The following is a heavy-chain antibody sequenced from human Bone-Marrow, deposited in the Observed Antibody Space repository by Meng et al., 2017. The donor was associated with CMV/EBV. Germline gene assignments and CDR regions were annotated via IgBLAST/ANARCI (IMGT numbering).Heavy chain of an antibody. Sequence: SCAASGFTFSSYGMHWVRQAPGKGLEWVAVISYDGSNKYYADSVKGRFTISRDNSKNTLYLQMNSLRAEDTAVYYCAKSTATPEIDYWGQGTLVTVS. CDR1: GFTFSSYG. V-gene: IGHV3-30*18. CDR2: ISYDGSNK. CDR3: AKSTATPEIDY. D-gene: IGHD1-14*01. J-gene: IGHJ4*02.